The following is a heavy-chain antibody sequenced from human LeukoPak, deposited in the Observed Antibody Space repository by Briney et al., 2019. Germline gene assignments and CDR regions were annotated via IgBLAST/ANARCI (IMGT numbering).Heavy chain of an antibody. V-gene: IGHV4-30-2*01. CDR2: IYHSGST. D-gene: IGHD2-2*02. CDR3: ARGPYCSSTSCYMGAFDI. CDR1: GGSFSGYS. Sequence: SETLSLTCAVYGGSFSGYSWSWIRQPPGKGLEWIGYIYHSGSTYYNPSLKSRVTISVDRSKNQFSLKLSSVTAADTAVYYCARGPYCSSTSCYMGAFDIWGQGTMVTVSS. J-gene: IGHJ3*02.